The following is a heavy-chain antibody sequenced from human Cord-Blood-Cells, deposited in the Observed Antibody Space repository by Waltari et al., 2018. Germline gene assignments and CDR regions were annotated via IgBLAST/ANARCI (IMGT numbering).Heavy chain of an antibody. CDR1: GFTFSSYS. CDR2: ISSSSSYI. D-gene: IGHD1-20*01. V-gene: IGHV3-21*01. J-gene: IGHJ6*03. CDR3: ARDQDNWNYYYYYMDV. Sequence: EVQLVESGGGLVKPGGSLRLSCAASGFTFSSYSMNWVRQAPGKGLEWVSSISSSSSYIDYAESVKGRFTIYRDNAKNSQYLKMNSLRAEDTAVYYWARDQDNWNYYYYYMDVWGKGTTVTVSS.